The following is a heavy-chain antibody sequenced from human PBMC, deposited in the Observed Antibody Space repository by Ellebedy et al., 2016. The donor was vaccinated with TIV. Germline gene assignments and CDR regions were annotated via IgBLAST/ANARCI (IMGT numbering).Heavy chain of an antibody. V-gene: IGHV3-30*18. Sequence: GESLKISXAASGFSFSSYGMHWVRQAPGKGLEWVAVISHDGGTEYYGDSVKGRFTISRENSKNTLYLQMNRLREEDSAVYFCAKDEAALLWFQELFHLDSWGQGTLVAVSA. D-gene: IGHD3-10*01. CDR1: GFSFSSYG. CDR3: AKDEAALLWFQELFHLDS. CDR2: ISHDGGTE. J-gene: IGHJ4*02.